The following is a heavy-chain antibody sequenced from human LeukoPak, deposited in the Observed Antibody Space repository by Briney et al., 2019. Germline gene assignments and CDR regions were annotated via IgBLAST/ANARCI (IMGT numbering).Heavy chain of an antibody. CDR3: ARDSGITMILYAFDI. J-gene: IGHJ3*02. V-gene: IGHV1-2*02. CDR2: INPKSGGA. CDR1: GFTFNAYN. Sequence: ASVKVSCKASGFTFNAYNIHWVRQAPGQGLEWMGWINPKSGGANYAQKFQGRVTMTRDTSISTAYMELSRLRSDDTAVYYCARDSGITMILYAFDIWGQGTMVTVSS. D-gene: IGHD3-22*01.